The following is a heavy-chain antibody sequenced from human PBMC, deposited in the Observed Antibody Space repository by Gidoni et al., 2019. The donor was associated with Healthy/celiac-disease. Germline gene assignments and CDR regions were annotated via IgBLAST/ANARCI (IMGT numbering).Heavy chain of an antibody. CDR3: ARVTVGNYFDY. CDR1: GGSISSGGYY. D-gene: IGHD4-17*01. V-gene: IGHV4-31*02. Sequence: TVSGGSISSGGYYWSWIRQHPGKGLEWIGYIYYSGSTYYNPSLKSRVTISVDTSKNQFSLKLSSVTAADTAVYYCARVTVGNYFDYWGQGTLVTVSS. J-gene: IGHJ4*02. CDR2: IYYSGST.